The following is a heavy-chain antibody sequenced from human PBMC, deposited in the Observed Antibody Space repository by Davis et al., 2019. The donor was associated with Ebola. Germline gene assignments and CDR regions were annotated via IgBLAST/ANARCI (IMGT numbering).Heavy chain of an antibody. J-gene: IGHJ4*02. D-gene: IGHD6-19*01. Sequence: GGSLRLSCAASGFTFSSYAMSWVRQAPGKGLEWVSAISGSGGSTYYADSVKGRFTISRDNSKNTLYLQMNSLRAEDTAVYYCAKGRAGSGWYWVDYWGQGTLVTVSS. CDR3: AKGRAGSGWYWVDY. CDR1: GFTFSSYA. V-gene: IGHV3-23*01. CDR2: ISGSGGST.